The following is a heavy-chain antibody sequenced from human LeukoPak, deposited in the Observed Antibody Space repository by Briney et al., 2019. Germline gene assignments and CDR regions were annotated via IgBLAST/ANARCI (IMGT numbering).Heavy chain of an antibody. Sequence: PGRALGLSCAASGFTFSTYDIHWVRQAPGKGLEGVAFISYDGSNKYYSDSVKGRFTISRDNSKNTLYLQVNSLRAEDTAVYYCARPLRVIVAATYAFDIWGQGTMVTVSS. J-gene: IGHJ3*02. CDR3: ARPLRVIVAATYAFDI. CDR2: ISYDGSNK. V-gene: IGHV3-30*03. CDR1: GFTFSTYD. D-gene: IGHD2-15*01.